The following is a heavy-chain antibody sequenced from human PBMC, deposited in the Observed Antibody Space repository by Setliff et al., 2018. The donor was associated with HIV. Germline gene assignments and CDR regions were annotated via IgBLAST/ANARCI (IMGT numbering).Heavy chain of an antibody. Sequence: SETLSLTCTVSGGSINSYYWSWIRQPPGKGLEWIGYIYATGSTNYNPSLKGRVTVSVDTAKNQFSLRLSSVTAADTAVYYCARHPPHDSTWPYYYYGMDVWGQGTMVTVSS. CDR2: IYATGST. CDR3: ARHPPHDSTWPYYYYGMDV. V-gene: IGHV4-4*09. CDR1: GGSINSYY. J-gene: IGHJ6*02. D-gene: IGHD6-13*01.